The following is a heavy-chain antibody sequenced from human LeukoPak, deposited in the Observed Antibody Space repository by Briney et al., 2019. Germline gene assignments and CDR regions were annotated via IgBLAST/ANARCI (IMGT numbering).Heavy chain of an antibody. V-gene: IGHV1-18*01. CDR3: ARDTHSYDILTGYNDY. Sequence: GASEKVSCKASGYTFTSYGISWVRQAPGQGLEWMGWISAYNGNTNYAQKLQGRVTMTTDTSTSTAYMELRSLRSDDTAVYYRARDTHSYDILTGYNDYWGQGTLVTVSS. CDR2: ISAYNGNT. CDR1: GYTFTSYG. J-gene: IGHJ4*02. D-gene: IGHD3-9*01.